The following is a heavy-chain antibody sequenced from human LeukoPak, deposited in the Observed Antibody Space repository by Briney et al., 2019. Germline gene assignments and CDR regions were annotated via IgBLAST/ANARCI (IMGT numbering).Heavy chain of an antibody. CDR3: ARDRVTISHQGMDV. CDR1: GFTFDDYA. J-gene: IGHJ6*03. V-gene: IGHV3-9*01. CDR2: ISWNSGRI. Sequence: GGSLRLSCAASGFTFDDYAMHWVRQAPGKGLEWVSGISWNSGRIGYADTVKGRFTISRDNAKNSLYLQMNSLRAEDTAVYYCARDRVTISHQGMDVWGKGTTVTVSS. D-gene: IGHD3-9*01.